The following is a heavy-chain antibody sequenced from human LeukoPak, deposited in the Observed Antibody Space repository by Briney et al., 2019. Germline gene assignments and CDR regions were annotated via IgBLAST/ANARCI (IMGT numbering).Heavy chain of an antibody. CDR1: GGSISSHY. V-gene: IGHV4-59*11. Sequence: SETLSLTCTVSGGSISSHYWSWIRQPPGKGLEWIGYIYYSGSTNYNPSLKCRVTISVDTSKNQFSLKLSSVTAADTAVYYCARVRVTENWFDPWGQGTLVTVSS. D-gene: IGHD4-11*01. CDR2: IYYSGST. CDR3: ARVRVTENWFDP. J-gene: IGHJ5*02.